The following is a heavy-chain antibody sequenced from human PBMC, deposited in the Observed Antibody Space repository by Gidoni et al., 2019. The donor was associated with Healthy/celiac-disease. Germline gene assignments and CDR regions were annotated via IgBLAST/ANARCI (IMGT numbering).Heavy chain of an antibody. D-gene: IGHD2-2*02. Sequence: QMQLQQWGAGLLKPSETLSLTCAVYGGSFSGYYWSWIRQPPGKGLEWIGEITHSGSTNYNPSLKSRVTISVDTSKNQFSLKLSSVAAADTAVYYCARLRGYPTALRYTLDYWGQGTLVTVSS. V-gene: IGHV4-34*01. J-gene: IGHJ4*02. CDR1: GGSFSGYY. CDR3: ARLRGYPTALRYTLDY. CDR2: ITHSGST.